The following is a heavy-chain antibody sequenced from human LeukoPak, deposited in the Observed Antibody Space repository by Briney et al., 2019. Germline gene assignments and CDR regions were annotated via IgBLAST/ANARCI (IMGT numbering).Heavy chain of an antibody. J-gene: IGHJ4*02. V-gene: IGHV3-23*01. D-gene: IGHD3-9*01. CDR1: GFTFDSYA. Sequence: GGSLRLSCAASGFTFDSYAMSWVRQAPGKGLEWVSSISSSGGSTYYADSVKGRFTTSRDNSKNTLYLQMNSLRAEDTAVYYCAKLPQAGYDILTGYHLFDYWGQGTLVTVSS. CDR2: ISSSGGST. CDR3: AKLPQAGYDILTGYHLFDY.